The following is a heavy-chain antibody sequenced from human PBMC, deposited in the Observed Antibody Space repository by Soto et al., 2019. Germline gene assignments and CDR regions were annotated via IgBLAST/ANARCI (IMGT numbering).Heavy chain of an antibody. Sequence: GGSLRLSCAASGITVTGNYMNWVRQAPGKGLEWVSSISSSSSYIYYADSVKGRFTISRDNAKNSLYLQMNSLRAEDTAVYYCARDVVVVPAAIHWFDPWGQGTLVTVSS. CDR2: ISSSSSYI. J-gene: IGHJ5*02. CDR3: ARDVVVVPAAIHWFDP. V-gene: IGHV3-21*01. D-gene: IGHD2-2*01. CDR1: GITVTGNY.